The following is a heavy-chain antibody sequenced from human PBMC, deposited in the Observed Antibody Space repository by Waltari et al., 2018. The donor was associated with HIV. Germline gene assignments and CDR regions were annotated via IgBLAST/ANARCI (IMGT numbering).Heavy chain of an antibody. V-gene: IGHV4-4*02. CDR1: GGSISSSNW. CDR2: IYHSGNT. D-gene: IGHD3-10*01. Sequence: QVELQESGPGLVKSSGTLSLSCAVSGGSISSSNWWSWVRQPPGKGLEWIGEIYHSGNTNYNATLKSRVTISVDKSKNQFSLKLSSVTAADTAVYYCARTDSNWFFFEDWGQGTLVTVSS. CDR3: ARTDSNWFFFED. J-gene: IGHJ4*02.